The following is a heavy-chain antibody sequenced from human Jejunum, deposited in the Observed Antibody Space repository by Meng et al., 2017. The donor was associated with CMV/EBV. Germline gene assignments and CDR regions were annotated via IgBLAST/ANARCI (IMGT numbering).Heavy chain of an antibody. Sequence: QVQLVQSGPEVKKPGSSVKVSCKASGGTFSRDTITWVRQAPGQGLQWMGRIAPAFGTTNYAQQFQGRVSITADESTSTVYMELNSLISEDTALYYCARECLAGACYSSGLVAWGQGTLVTVSS. J-gene: IGHJ5*02. CDR3: ARECLAGACYSSGLVA. CDR1: GGTFSRDT. CDR2: IAPAFGTT. D-gene: IGHD2-21*02. V-gene: IGHV1-69*15.